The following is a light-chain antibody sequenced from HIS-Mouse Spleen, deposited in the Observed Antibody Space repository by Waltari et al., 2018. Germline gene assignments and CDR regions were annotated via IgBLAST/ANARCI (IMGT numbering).Light chain of an antibody. J-gene: IGLJ2*01. Sequence: SYELTQPPSVSVSPGQTASITCSADQLGDKYACWYQQKPGQSPVLVIYQDSKRPSGIPERFSGSNSGNTATLTISGTQAMDEADYYCQAWDSSYSVFGGGTKLTVL. CDR2: QDS. CDR1: QLGDKY. CDR3: QAWDSSYSV. V-gene: IGLV3-1*01.